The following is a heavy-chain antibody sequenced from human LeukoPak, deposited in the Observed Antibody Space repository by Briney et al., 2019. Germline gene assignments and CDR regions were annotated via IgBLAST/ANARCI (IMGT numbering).Heavy chain of an antibody. D-gene: IGHD6-13*01. V-gene: IGHV4-61*02. CDR1: GGSISSGSYY. J-gene: IGHJ4*02. CDR2: IYTSGST. Sequence: PSETLSLTCTVSGGSISSGSYYWSWIRQPAGKGLEWIGRIYTSGSTNYNPSLKSRVTISVDTSKNQFSLKLSSVTAADTAVYYCAREFIAAAGTDYWGQRTLVTDSS. CDR3: AREFIAAAGTDY.